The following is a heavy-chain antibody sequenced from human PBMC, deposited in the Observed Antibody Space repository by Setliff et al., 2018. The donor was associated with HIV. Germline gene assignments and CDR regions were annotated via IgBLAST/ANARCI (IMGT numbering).Heavy chain of an antibody. Sequence: GSLRLSCAASGSGFTFSSYSMNWVRQAPGKGLEWVSYISSTSSTIYYANSVKGRFTISRDDAKNSLYLQMNSLRAEDTAVYYCTTEDPWLRFGHWGQGTLVTVSS. J-gene: IGHJ5*02. D-gene: IGHD5-12*01. V-gene: IGHV3-48*01. CDR2: ISSTSSTI. CDR3: TTEDPWLRFGH. CDR1: GSGFTFSSYS.